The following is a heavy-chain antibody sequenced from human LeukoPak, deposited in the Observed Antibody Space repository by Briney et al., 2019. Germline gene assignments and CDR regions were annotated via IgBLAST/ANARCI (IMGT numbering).Heavy chain of an antibody. CDR3: ARVAWGHRGGSCFDP. Sequence: SETLSLTCTVSGGSISSYYWSWIRHPAGKGLEWIGRIYTSGSTNYNPSLKSRVTMSVDTSKNQFSLKLSSVTAADTAVYYCARVAWGHRGGSCFDPWGQGTLVTVSS. CDR1: GGSISSYY. V-gene: IGHV4-4*07. D-gene: IGHD2-15*01. CDR2: IYTSGST. J-gene: IGHJ5*02.